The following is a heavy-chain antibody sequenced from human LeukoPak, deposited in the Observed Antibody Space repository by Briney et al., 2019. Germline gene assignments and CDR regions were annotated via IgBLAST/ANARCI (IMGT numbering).Heavy chain of an antibody. CDR1: GFTFSSYW. CDR2: IKQDGSEK. D-gene: IGHD3-22*01. V-gene: IGHV3-7*01. J-gene: IGHJ4*02. CDR3: ARVGGYSTASYSDY. Sequence: PGGSLRLSCAASGFTFSSYWMSWVRQAPGKGLEWVANIKQDGSEKYYVDSVKGRFTISRDNAKNSLYLQMNSLRAEDTAVYYCARVGGYSTASYSDYWGQGTLVTVSS.